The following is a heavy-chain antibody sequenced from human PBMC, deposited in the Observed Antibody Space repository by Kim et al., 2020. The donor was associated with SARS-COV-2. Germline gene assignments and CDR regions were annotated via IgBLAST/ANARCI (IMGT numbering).Heavy chain of an antibody. CDR2: ISYDGSNK. Sequence: GGSLRLSCAASGFTFRSYGMHWVRQAPGKGLEWVAFISYDGSNKYYAESVKGRFTISRDNSKNTVSLQMLSLTIEDTATYYCARVRAGMFSAMSEYNWFDPWGQGSLVTVSS. V-gene: IGHV3-30*03. CDR3: ARVRAGMFSAMSEYNWFDP. D-gene: IGHD2-2*01. CDR1: GFTFRSYG. J-gene: IGHJ5*02.